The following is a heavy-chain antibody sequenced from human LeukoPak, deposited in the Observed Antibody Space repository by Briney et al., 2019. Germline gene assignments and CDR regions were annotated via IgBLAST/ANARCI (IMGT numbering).Heavy chain of an antibody. Sequence: QPGRPLRLSCTTSGFTFGDYGFNWVRQAPGKGLEWVGFIRKKAHDWTPQYAASVQGRFTISSDDSKGIAYLEMNSLKTEDTAVYYCTRAGGYDNYLDYWGQGTPVTVSS. CDR2: IRKKAHDWTP. CDR1: GFTFGDYG. V-gene: IGHV3-49*04. D-gene: IGHD5-12*01. CDR3: TRAGGYDNYLDY. J-gene: IGHJ4*02.